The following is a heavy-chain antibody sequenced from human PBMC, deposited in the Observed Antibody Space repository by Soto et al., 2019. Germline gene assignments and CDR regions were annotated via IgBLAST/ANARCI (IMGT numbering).Heavy chain of an antibody. D-gene: IGHD3-10*01. V-gene: IGHV3-74*01. CDR3: ARGIFGSGTANDY. J-gene: IGHJ4*02. Sequence: EVQLVESGGGLVQPGGSMRLSCAASGFTFSGSWIHWVRQAPGKGLVWVSRINGDGSGTSYADFVKGRFTISRDDAKNTLFLQMNGLRAEDTAVYYCARGIFGSGTANDYWGQRTLVTVSS. CDR2: INGDGSGT. CDR1: GFTFSGSW.